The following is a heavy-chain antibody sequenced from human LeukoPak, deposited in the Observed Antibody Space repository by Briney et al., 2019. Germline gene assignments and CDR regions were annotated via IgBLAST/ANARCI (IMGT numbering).Heavy chain of an antibody. CDR1: GFTFSSYS. D-gene: IGHD5-12*01. Sequence: GSLRLSCAASGFTFSSYSMNWVRQAPGKGLEWVSSISSSSSYIYYADSVKGRFTISRDNAKNSLYLQMNSLRAEDTAVYYCARSYSGYDGKRSGLYYFDYWGQGTLITVSS. V-gene: IGHV3-21*01. J-gene: IGHJ4*02. CDR2: ISSSSSYI. CDR3: ARSYSGYDGKRSGLYYFDY.